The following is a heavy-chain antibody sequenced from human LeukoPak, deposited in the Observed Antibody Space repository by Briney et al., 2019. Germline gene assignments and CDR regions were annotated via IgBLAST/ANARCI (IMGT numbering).Heavy chain of an antibody. D-gene: IGHD4-17*01. CDR1: GGFITSGIHW. CDR3: ATYFYGDYALHYFDY. J-gene: IGHJ4*02. Sequence: SETLSLTYTVSGGFITSGIHWWSWARQTPGKGLEWIGEIYQSGTTNYKPSLKSRVTMSLDKSRNLFSLQLSSVTAADTAVYYCATYFYGDYALHYFDYWGQGALVTVSS. CDR2: IYQSGTT. V-gene: IGHV4-4*02.